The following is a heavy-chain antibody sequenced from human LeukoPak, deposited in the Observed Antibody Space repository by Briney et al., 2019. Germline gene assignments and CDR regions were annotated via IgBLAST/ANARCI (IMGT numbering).Heavy chain of an antibody. CDR2: MNPNSGNT. CDR3: ARTDYYDSSGYYYAPGGFDY. J-gene: IGHJ4*02. CDR1: GGTFSSYA. D-gene: IGHD3-22*01. Sequence: ASVKVSCKASGGTFSSYAISWVRQAPGQGLEWMGWMNPNSGNTGYAQKFQGRVTMTRDTSISAAYMELSRLRSDDTAVYYCARTDYYDSSGYYYAPGGFDYWGQGTLVTVSS. V-gene: IGHV1-8*02.